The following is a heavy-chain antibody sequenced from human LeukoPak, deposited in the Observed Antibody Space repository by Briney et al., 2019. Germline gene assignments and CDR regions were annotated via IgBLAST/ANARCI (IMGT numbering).Heavy chain of an antibody. D-gene: IGHD3-3*01. V-gene: IGHV3-21*01. CDR2: ISSSSSYI. CDR1: GFTFSSYR. Sequence: GGSLRLSCAASGFTFSSYRMTWVRQAPGKGLEWVSSISSSSSYIYYADSVKGRFTISRDNAKNSLYLQMNSLRAEDTAVYYCARLRFLEWLLEDFDYWGQGTLVTVSS. J-gene: IGHJ4*02. CDR3: ARLRFLEWLLEDFDY.